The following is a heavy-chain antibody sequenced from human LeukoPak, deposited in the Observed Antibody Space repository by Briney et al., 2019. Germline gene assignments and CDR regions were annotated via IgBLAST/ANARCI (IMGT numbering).Heavy chain of an antibody. CDR1: GYTFTGYY. V-gene: IGHV1-2*06. D-gene: IGHD6-13*01. CDR3: ARVGYSSSWYFDY. CDR2: INPNSGGT. J-gene: IGHJ4*02. Sequence: ASVKVSCKASGYTFTGYYMHLVRQAPGQGLEWMGRINPNSGGTNYAQKFQGRVTMTRDTSISTAYMELSRLRSDDTAVYDCARVGYSSSWYFDYWGQGTLVTVSS.